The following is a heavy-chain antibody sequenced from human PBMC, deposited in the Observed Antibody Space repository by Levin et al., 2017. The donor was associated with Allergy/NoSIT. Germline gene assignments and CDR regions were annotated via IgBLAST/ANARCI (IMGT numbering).Heavy chain of an antibody. V-gene: IGHV4-59*01. Sequence: SQTLSLTCSVSCGSPSGYYWNWIRQPPGKGLEWIGYTYYSGSTNYNPSLKSRVTISVDTSKNQFSLKLSSVTAADTAVYYCTRGRGRGDGGDSRGGFDPWGQGALVTVSS. J-gene: IGHJ5*02. D-gene: IGHD2-21*01. CDR3: TRGRGRGDGGDSRGGFDP. CDR1: CGSPSGYY. CDR2: TYYSGST.